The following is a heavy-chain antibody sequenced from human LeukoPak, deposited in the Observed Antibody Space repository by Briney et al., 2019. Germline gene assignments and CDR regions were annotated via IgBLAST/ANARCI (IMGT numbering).Heavy chain of an antibody. CDR2: IYTSGST. CDR1: GGSISSGSYY. V-gene: IGHV4-61*02. CDR3: ARGDADYDSTGRAFDI. Sequence: SETLSPTCTVSGGSISSGSYYWSWIRQPAGKGLEWIGRIYTSGSTNYNPSLKSRVTISVDTPKTQFSLKLSSVTAADTAVYYCARGDADYDSTGRAFDIWGQGTMVTVSS. J-gene: IGHJ3*02. D-gene: IGHD3-22*01.